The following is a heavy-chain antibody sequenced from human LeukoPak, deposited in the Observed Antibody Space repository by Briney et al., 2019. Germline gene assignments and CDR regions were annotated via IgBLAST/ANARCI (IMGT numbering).Heavy chain of an antibody. CDR2: INPGDGGT. V-gene: IGHV1-46*01. D-gene: IGHD3-16*01. Sequence: ASVKVSCKASGYTFTSYYIHWVRQAPGQGLEWMGRINPGDGGTHFARKFQDRVTMTRDTSTSTVDMELSGVRSEDSALYHCVREKDGGDFDHWGPGTLVTVSS. CDR1: GYTFTSYY. J-gene: IGHJ4*02. CDR3: VREKDGGDFDH.